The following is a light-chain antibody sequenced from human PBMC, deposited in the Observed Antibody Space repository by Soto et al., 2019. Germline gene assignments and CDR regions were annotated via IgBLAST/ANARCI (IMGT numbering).Light chain of an antibody. CDR3: QQHGQWPIT. CDR2: GIS. Sequence: EIVMTQYPATLSVSPGASATLSCQASQSVNSNYVAWYQQKPGQAPRLLIYGISKRATDIPDRFSGSGSGTEFTLIISSLQPEDFATYYCQQHGQWPITFGQGTRLEIK. J-gene: IGKJ5*01. V-gene: IGKV3D-15*01. CDR1: QSVNSN.